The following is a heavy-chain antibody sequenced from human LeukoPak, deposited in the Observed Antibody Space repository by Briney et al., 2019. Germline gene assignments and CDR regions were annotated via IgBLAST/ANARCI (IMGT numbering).Heavy chain of an antibody. D-gene: IGHD3-16*01. V-gene: IGHV3-53*01. CDR2: IYSGGST. J-gene: IGHJ4*02. CDR3: SRWPTWGIDY. CDR1: GFTVDNNY. Sequence: GGSLRLSCAASGFTVDNNYMSWVRQAPGKGLEWVPVIYSGGSTYYADSVKGQFTISRDNSKNTLYLQMNSLRAEDTAVYYCSRWPTWGIDYWGQGTLVTVSS.